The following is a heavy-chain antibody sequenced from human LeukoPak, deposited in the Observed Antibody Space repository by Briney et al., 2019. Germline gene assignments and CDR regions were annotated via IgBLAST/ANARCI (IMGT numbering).Heavy chain of an antibody. CDR2: IYPGDSDT. CDR1: GYSFTSYW. V-gene: IGHV5-51*01. CDR3: ARLTPSLRYFDWLSETGWFDP. D-gene: IGHD3-9*01. Sequence: GESLKIPCKGSGYSFTSYWIGWVRQMPGKGLEWMGIIYPGDSDTRYSPSFQGQVTISADKSISTAYLQWSSLKASDTAMYYCARLTPSLRYFDWLSETGWFDPWGQGTLVTVSS. J-gene: IGHJ5*02.